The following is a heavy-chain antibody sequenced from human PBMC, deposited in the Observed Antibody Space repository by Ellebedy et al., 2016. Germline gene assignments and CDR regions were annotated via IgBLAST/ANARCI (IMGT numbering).Heavy chain of an antibody. Sequence: GESLKISCVTSGFTFRNYGMHWVRQTPGKGLEWVAVIWYDESRRYYADSVKGRFTISRDISKNTLYLEMNSLRGEDTAVYYCARDDCTTTICYAYWGQGTLVTVSS. D-gene: IGHD2-2*01. CDR1: GFTFRNYG. J-gene: IGHJ4*02. CDR2: IWYDESRR. V-gene: IGHV3-33*01. CDR3: ARDDCTTTICYAY.